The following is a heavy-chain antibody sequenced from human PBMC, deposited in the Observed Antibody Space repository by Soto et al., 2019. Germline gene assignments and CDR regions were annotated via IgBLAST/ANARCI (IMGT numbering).Heavy chain of an antibody. CDR2: ISWNSGSI. CDR3: AKDISGRPGAVAGTCQH. J-gene: IGHJ1*01. V-gene: IGHV3-9*01. Sequence: GGSLRLSCAASGFTFDDYAMHWVRQAPGKGLEWVSGISWNSGSIGYADSVKGRFTISRDNAKNSLYLQMNSLRAEDTALYYCAKDISGRPGAVAGTCQHWGQGTLVTVSS. CDR1: GFTFDDYA. D-gene: IGHD6-19*01.